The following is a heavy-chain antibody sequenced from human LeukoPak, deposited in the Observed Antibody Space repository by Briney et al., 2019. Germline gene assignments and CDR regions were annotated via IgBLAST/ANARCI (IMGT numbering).Heavy chain of an antibody. CDR2: IYHSGST. J-gene: IGHJ5*02. CDR1: GYSISSGYY. D-gene: IGHD6-13*01. CDR3: ARDWDSSSWYVRFDP. Sequence: SETLSLTCTVSGYSISSGYYWGWIRQPPGKGLEWIGSIYHSGSTYYNPSLKSRVTISVDTSKNQFSLKLSSVTAADTAVYYCARDWDSSSWYVRFDPWGQGTLVTVSS. V-gene: IGHV4-38-2*02.